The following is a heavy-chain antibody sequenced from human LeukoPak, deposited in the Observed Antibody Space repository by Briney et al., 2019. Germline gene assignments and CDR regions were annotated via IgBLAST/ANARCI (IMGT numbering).Heavy chain of an antibody. CDR2: IIPIFGTA. Sequence: SVKVSCKASGYTFTSNYIHWVRQAPGQGLEWMGGIIPIFGTANYAQKFQGRVTITADESTSTAYMELSSLRSEDTAVYYCARRKVGATIAFDIWGQGTMVTVSS. V-gene: IGHV1-69*13. CDR1: GYTFTSNY. D-gene: IGHD1-26*01. CDR3: ARRKVGATIAFDI. J-gene: IGHJ3*02.